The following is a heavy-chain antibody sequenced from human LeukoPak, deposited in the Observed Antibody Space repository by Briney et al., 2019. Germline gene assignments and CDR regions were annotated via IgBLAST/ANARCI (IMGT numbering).Heavy chain of an antibody. Sequence: PGGSLRLSCAASGFSVSSNYMSWVRQAPGKGLEWVSAFYSGGTTYYADSVKGRFTISSDNSRNTLYLQMNSLRAEDTAVYYCARQVGTISVCDYWGQGTLVTVSS. J-gene: IGHJ4*02. CDR1: GFSVSSNY. D-gene: IGHD1-26*01. CDR2: FYSGGTT. CDR3: ARQVGTISVCDY. V-gene: IGHV3-53*01.